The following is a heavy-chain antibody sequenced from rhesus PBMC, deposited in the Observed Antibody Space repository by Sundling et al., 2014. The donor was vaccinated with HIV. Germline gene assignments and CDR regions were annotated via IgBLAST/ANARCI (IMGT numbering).Heavy chain of an antibody. CDR2: IGIHSGTT. Sequence: QVQLQESGPGLVKPSETLSLTCTVSGASISSFWWSWIRQPPGKGLEWIGEIGIHSGTTNYNPSLKSRVTISTDTSNNQFSLNLNSVTAADTAVYYCARNPNLDWLSDDYDAFDFWGQGLRVIVSS. V-gene: IGHV4-80*01. J-gene: IGHJ3*01. D-gene: IGHD3-3*01. CDR1: GASISSFW. CDR3: ARNPNLDWLSDDYDAFDF.